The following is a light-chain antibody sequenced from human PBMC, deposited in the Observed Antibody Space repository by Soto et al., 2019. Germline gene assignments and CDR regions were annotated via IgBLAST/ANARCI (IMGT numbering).Light chain of an antibody. CDR3: SSYAGFSTLWV. CDR2: EVT. J-gene: IGLJ3*02. V-gene: IGLV2-14*01. CDR1: SSDIGAYNY. Sequence: ALTQPASVSGSPGQSITITCTGSSSDIGAYNYVAWYQRHPGKAPKLIIYEVTKRPSGVSNRFSASKSGNAASLTISGLQAEDEAEYFCSSYAGFSTLWVFGGGSQLTVL.